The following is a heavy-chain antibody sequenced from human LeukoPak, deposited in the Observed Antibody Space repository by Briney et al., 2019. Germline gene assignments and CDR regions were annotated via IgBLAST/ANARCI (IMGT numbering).Heavy chain of an antibody. D-gene: IGHD7-27*01. CDR2: IKTDGSQI. CDR3: ARDLNWETY. V-gene: IGHV3-7*01. Sequence: PGGTLRLSCAASGFTFSSYGMSWVRQAPGKGLEWVANIKTDGSQIYYVDSVKGRFTISRDNAKNSLYMQMNSLTAEDTAVYYCARDLNWETYWGQGTLVSVSS. J-gene: IGHJ4*02. CDR1: GFTFSSYG.